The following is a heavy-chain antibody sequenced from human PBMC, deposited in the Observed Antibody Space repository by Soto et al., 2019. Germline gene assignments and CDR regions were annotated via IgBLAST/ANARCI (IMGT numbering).Heavy chain of an antibody. CDR1: GGSFSGYY. V-gene: IGHV4-34*01. Sequence: PSETLSLTCAVYGGSFSGYYWSWIRQPPGKGLEWIGEINHSGSTNYNPSLKSRVTISVDTSKNQFSLKLSSVTAADTAVYYCARRKAKDTNDYWGQGTLVTVSS. J-gene: IGHJ4*02. CDR3: ARRKAKDTNDY. CDR2: INHSGST.